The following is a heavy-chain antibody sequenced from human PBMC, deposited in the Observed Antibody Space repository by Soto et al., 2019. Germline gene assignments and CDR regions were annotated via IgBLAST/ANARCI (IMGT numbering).Heavy chain of an antibody. CDR1: GFTFSSYA. CDR2: ISGSGGST. J-gene: IGHJ3*02. Sequence: EVQLLESGGGLVQPGGSLRLSCAASGFTFSSYAMSWVRQAPGKGPEWVSAISGSGGSTYYADSVKGRFTISRDKSKNTLYLQMNSLRAEDTAVYYCANPMTTVTTLDAFDIWGQGTMVTVSS. CDR3: ANPMTTVTTLDAFDI. V-gene: IGHV3-23*01. D-gene: IGHD4-4*01.